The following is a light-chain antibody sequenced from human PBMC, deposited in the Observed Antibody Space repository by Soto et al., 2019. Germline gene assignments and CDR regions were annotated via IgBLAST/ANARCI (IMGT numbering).Light chain of an antibody. CDR3: QQTYSIPLT. V-gene: IGKV1-39*01. CDR2: AAS. Sequence: DIQMTQSPSSLSASLGDSVTIACRARQSLSRSLNWYQHKPGKAPNLLIYAASILKPGVPSRFSGSGSGTDFTLTISSLQPEDFATYYCQQTYSIPLTFGGGTKVEI. J-gene: IGKJ4*01. CDR1: QSLSRS.